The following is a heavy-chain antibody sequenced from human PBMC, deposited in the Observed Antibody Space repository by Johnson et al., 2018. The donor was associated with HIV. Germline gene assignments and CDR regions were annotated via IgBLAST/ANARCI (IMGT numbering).Heavy chain of an antibody. Sequence: QVQLVESGGGVVQPGRSLRLSCAASGFTFSSYGMHWVRQAPGKGLEWVAVISYDGSDKYYADSVKGRFPISRDNSKNTLYLQMNSLRAEDTAVYYCARAERSSSGVDAFDIWGQGTTLIVSS. V-gene: IGHV3-30*03. CDR2: ISYDGSDK. CDR3: ARAERSSSGVDAFDI. J-gene: IGHJ3*02. D-gene: IGHD6-6*01. CDR1: GFTFSSYG.